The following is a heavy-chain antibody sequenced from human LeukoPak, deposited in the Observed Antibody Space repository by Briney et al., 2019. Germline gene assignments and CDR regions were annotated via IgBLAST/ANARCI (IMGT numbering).Heavy chain of an antibody. CDR1: GYSISSGYY. CDR2: IYHSGST. CDR3: ARVGYCSSTSCFLSSLFDY. D-gene: IGHD2-2*01. V-gene: IGHV4-38-2*02. J-gene: IGHJ4*02. Sequence: KPSETLSLTCTVSGYSISSGYYWGWIRQPPGKGLEGIGSIYHSGSTYYNPSLKSRVTISVDTSKNQFSLKLRSVTAADTAVYYCARVGYCSSTSCFLSSLFDYWGQGTLVTVSS.